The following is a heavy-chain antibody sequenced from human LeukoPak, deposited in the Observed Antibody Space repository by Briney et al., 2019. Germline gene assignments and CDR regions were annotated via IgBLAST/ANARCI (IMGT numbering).Heavy chain of an antibody. CDR2: IKPDGSDK. V-gene: IGHV3-7*05. J-gene: IGHJ5*02. Sequence: GGSLRLSCAASGFTFSSHWMSWVRQAPGKGLEWVANIKPDGSDKYYVDSVKGRFTISRDNAKNSLYLQMNSLRAEDTAVYYCAKLPYGDYNHHWGQGTLVTVSS. CDR3: AKLPYGDYNHH. CDR1: GFTFSSHW. D-gene: IGHD4-17*01.